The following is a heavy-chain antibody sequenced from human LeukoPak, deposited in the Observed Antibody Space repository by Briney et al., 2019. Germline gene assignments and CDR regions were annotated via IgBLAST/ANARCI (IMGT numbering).Heavy chain of an antibody. D-gene: IGHD1-26*01. CDR1: GFSFSSYA. CDR3: ARGSSRVES. Sequence: GGSLRLSCAVSGFSFSSYAMSWVRQAPGKGLEWVSAISGSGGNTYYADSVKGRFTISRDNSKNTLYLQMNSLRAEDTAVYYCARGSSRVESWGQGTLVTVSS. CDR2: ISGSGGNT. V-gene: IGHV3-23*01. J-gene: IGHJ4*02.